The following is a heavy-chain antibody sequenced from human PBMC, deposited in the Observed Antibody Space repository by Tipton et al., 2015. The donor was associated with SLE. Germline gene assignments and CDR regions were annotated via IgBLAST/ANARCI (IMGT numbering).Heavy chain of an antibody. CDR3: ARDHGDYGSDY. J-gene: IGHJ4*02. CDR2: ISGDGSGT. V-gene: IGHV3-64*01. CDR1: GFIFRNYA. Sequence: SLRLSCAASGFIFRNYAMYWVRQAPGKGLEYVSSISGDGSGTSYASSVKGRFTISRDNSKNTLFLHMGSLRAEDMAVYYCARDHGDYGSDYWGQGILVTVSS. D-gene: IGHD4-17*01.